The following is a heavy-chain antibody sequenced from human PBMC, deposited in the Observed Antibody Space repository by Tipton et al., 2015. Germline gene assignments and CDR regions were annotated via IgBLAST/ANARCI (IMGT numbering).Heavy chain of an antibody. CDR3: ARDIGSRGDAFDI. CDR2: ISWNTGYR. CDR1: GFIFDDYA. D-gene: IGHD1-26*01. V-gene: IGHV3-9*01. Sequence: SLRLSCAASGFIFDDYAMHWVRQVPGKGLEWVSGISWNTGYRDYADSVKGRFTISRDNSKNTLYLQMNSLRAEDTAVYYCARDIGSRGDAFDIWGQGTMVTVSS. J-gene: IGHJ3*02.